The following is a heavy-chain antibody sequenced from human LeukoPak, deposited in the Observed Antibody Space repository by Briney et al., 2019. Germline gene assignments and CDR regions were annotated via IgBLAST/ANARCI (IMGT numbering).Heavy chain of an antibody. CDR1: GFTFGSSD. V-gene: IGHV3-30*18. Sequence: PGRSLRLSCAASGFTFGSSDMHWVRQAPGKGLEWVAVISYDATNKYYADSVKGRFTLSRDNSKNTLYLQTNTLRDEDTAVYYCAKASSNYFYYFEYWGQGTLVTVSS. CDR2: ISYDATNK. J-gene: IGHJ4*02. D-gene: IGHD2/OR15-2a*01. CDR3: AKASSNYFYYFEY.